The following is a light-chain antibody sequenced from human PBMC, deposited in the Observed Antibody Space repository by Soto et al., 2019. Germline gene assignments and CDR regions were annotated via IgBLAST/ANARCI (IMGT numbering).Light chain of an antibody. V-gene: IGKV1-39*01. CDR1: QSISNF. Sequence: DIQMTQSSSSLSASVGDRVTITCRAGQSISNFLNWYQQKPGKAPKLLIYAASSLQSGVPSRFSGSGSETDFTLTISSLQPEDFATYYCQQSYSSPYTFGQGTKLEIK. CDR2: AAS. J-gene: IGKJ2*01. CDR3: QQSYSSPYT.